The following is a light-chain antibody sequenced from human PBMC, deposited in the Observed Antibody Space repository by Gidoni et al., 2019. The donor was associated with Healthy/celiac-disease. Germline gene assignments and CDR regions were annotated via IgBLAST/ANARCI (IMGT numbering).Light chain of an antibody. CDR1: QGISSY. J-gene: IGKJ1*01. CDR2: AAS. CDR3: QQYYSYPWT. Sequence: ATRMTQSPSSFSASIGDRVTITCRASQGISSYLAWYQQKPGKAPKLLIYAASTLQSGVPTRFSGRRSGTDFTLTISCLQSEDFATYYCQQYYSYPWTFGQGTKVEIK. V-gene: IGKV1-8*01.